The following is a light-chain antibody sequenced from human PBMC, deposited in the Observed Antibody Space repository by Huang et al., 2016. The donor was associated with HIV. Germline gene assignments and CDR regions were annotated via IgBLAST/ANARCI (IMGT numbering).Light chain of an antibody. Sequence: EIVLTQSPATLSLSPGERATLSSRASQSVSTYLAWFQQKPGQAPRLLIFDASNRATGIPARFSGSGSGTDFTLTISSLEPEDFAVYFCQQRSSWPSFSFGGGTKVEIK. CDR1: QSVSTY. CDR3: QQRSSWPSFS. V-gene: IGKV3-11*01. J-gene: IGKJ4*01. CDR2: DAS.